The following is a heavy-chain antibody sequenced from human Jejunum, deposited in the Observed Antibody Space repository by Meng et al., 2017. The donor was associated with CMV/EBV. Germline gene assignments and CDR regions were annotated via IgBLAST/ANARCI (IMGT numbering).Heavy chain of an antibody. CDR2: LYSSGIT. CDR1: GLTVSSNY. V-gene: IGHV3-66*01. CDR3: ARTVGYTYGLGN. Sequence: EVQLVESGGDLVQPGESLRLSCAASGLTVSSNYMSWLRQAPGKGLEWVSILYSSGITYYADSVKGRFTISRDNSKNTLYFQMNTLRAEDTAVFYCARTVGYTYGLGNWGQGTLVTVSS. D-gene: IGHD5-18*01. J-gene: IGHJ4*02.